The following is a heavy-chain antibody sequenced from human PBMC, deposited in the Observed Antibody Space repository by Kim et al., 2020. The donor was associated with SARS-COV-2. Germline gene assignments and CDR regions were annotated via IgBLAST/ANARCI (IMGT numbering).Heavy chain of an antibody. Sequence: GGSLRLSCAASGFTFSSYEMNWVRQAPGKGLEWVSYISSSGSTIYYADSVKGRFTISRDNAKNSLYLQMNSLRAEDTAVYYCARGVGAGIIGWFDPWGQGTLVTVSS. J-gene: IGHJ5*02. V-gene: IGHV3-48*03. CDR2: ISSSGSTI. CDR3: ARGVGAGIIGWFDP. CDR1: GFTFSSYE. D-gene: IGHD6-19*01.